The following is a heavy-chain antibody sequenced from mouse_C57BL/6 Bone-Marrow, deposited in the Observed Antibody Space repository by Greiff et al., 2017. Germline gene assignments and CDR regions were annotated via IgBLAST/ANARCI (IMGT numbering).Heavy chain of an antibody. D-gene: IGHD1-1*01. J-gene: IGHJ1*03. Sequence: EVKVEESGGGLVQPKGSLKFSCAASGFTFNTYAMHWVRQAPGKGLEWVARIRSKSSNYATYYADSVKDRFTISRDDSQSMLYLQMNNLKTEDTAMYYCVRDDYGSSPYGYFDVWGTGTTVTVSS. CDR1: GFTFNTYA. CDR2: IRSKSSNYAT. CDR3: VRDDYGSSPYGYFDV. V-gene: IGHV10-3*01.